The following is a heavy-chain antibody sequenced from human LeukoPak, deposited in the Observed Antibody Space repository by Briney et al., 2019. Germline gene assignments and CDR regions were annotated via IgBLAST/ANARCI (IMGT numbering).Heavy chain of an antibody. Sequence: PGGSLRLFCAASVFTFSSHRISCVREAPGKGLECVTNIKVDGSEKYYEDSARGRFTISRDNAKNSLYLQMNSLRAEVTAVYYCARERVYSAYDSDYWGQGTLVTVSS. CDR3: ARERVYSAYDSDY. D-gene: IGHD5-12*01. CDR1: VFTFSSHR. CDR2: IKVDGSEK. J-gene: IGHJ4*02. V-gene: IGHV3-7*01.